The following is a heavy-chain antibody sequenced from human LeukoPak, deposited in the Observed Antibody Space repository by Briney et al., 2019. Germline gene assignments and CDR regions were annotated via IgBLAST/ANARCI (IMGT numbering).Heavy chain of an antibody. Sequence: PGGSLRLSCAASGFTSDDYAMHWVRQAPGKGLEWVALISWEGDTTYYADSVRGRFTISRDNSKNSLYLQMNSLRTEDTAFYYCTRDTDYGSATNYFDSWGQGTLVSVSS. V-gene: IGHV3-43*01. CDR3: TRDTDYGSATNYFDS. CDR1: GFTSDDYA. CDR2: ISWEGDTT. D-gene: IGHD3-10*01. J-gene: IGHJ4*02.